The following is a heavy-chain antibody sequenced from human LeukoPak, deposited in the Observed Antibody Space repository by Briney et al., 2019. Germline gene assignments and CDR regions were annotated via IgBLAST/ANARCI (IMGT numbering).Heavy chain of an antibody. CDR2: IRYDGSNK. D-gene: IGHD3-3*01. V-gene: IGHV3-30*02. CDR1: GFTFSSYG. Sequence: GGSLRLSCAASGFTFSSYGMHWVRQAPGKGLEWVAFIRYDGSNKYYADSVKGRFTISRDNPKNTLYLQMNSLRAEDTAVYYCANGYDFWSGDYYFDYWGQGTLVTVSS. CDR3: ANGYDFWSGDYYFDY. J-gene: IGHJ4*02.